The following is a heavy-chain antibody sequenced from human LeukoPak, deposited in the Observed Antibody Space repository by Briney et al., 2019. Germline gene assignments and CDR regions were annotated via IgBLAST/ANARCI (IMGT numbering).Heavy chain of an antibody. V-gene: IGHV1-18*04. J-gene: IGHJ6*04. CDR2: ISAYNGNT. Sequence: GGSVKVSYTASGYTFISYVISWGRQAPGHGREGMGWISAYNGNTNYAQKVPGRVTMTTDTSTSTAYMEMRSLRSDDTAVYYCAREGYSGYGGYYYYGMDVWGKGTTVTVSS. CDR1: GYTFISYV. D-gene: IGHD5-12*01. CDR3: AREGYSGYGGYYYYGMDV.